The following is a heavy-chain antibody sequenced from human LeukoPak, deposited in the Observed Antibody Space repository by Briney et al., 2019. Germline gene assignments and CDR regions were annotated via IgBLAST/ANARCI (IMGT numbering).Heavy chain of an antibody. CDR1: GFIDNNNY. CDR2: IYSGGST. Sequence: PGGSLRLSCAASGFIDNNNYMNWVRQAPGKGLEWVSLIYSGGSTYYADSVKGRFTISRDNSKNTLYLQMNSLRAEDTAVYYCARGYYGLDVWGQGTTVTVSS. J-gene: IGHJ6*02. V-gene: IGHV3-53*01. CDR3: ARGYYGLDV.